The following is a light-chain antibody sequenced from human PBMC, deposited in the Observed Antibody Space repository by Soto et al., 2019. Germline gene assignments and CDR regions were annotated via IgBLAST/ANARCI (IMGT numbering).Light chain of an antibody. V-gene: IGKV3-11*01. CDR2: DAS. Sequence: TLSLSPGERATLSCRASQSVSSYLAWYQQKPGQAPRLLIYDASNRATGIPARFSGSGSGTDFTLTISSLEPEDFAVYYCQQRSNWLTFGGGTKVDIK. CDR3: QQRSNWLT. CDR1: QSVSSY. J-gene: IGKJ4*01.